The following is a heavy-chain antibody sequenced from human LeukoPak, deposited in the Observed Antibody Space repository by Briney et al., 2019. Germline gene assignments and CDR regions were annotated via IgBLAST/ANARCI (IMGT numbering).Heavy chain of an antibody. J-gene: IGHJ4*02. CDR1: AYTFTGYY. D-gene: IGHD3-9*01. V-gene: IGHV1-2*02. Sequence: ASVKVSCKASAYTFTGYYMHWVRQAPGQGLEWMGWINPNSGGTNYAQKFQGRVTMTRDTSISTAYMELSRLRSDDTAVYYCARDGRYYDILTGYYNNHFDYWGQGTLVTVSS. CDR2: INPNSGGT. CDR3: ARDGRYYDILTGYYNNHFDY.